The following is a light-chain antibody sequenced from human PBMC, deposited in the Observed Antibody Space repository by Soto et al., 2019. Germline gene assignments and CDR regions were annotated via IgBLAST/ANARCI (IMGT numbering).Light chain of an antibody. J-gene: IGKJ1*01. CDR1: QSLLHSNGYNY. Sequence: DIVMTQSPLSLPVTPGEPASISCRSSQSLLHSNGYNYLDWYLQKPGQSPQLLIYLGYTRASGVHDRFNGSGSGTDFTLKIRRVEAEDVGVYYCMQPLHTPWTFGQGTKVDIK. CDR2: LGY. V-gene: IGKV2-28*01. CDR3: MQPLHTPWT.